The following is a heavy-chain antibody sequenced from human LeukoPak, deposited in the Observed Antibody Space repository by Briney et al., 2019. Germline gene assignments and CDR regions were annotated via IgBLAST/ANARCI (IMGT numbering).Heavy chain of an antibody. CDR2: ISSSGSYK. D-gene: IGHD4/OR15-4a*01. V-gene: IGHV3-21*01. J-gene: IGHJ4*02. Sequence: PGGSLRLSCAASGFDFSSHSMHWIRQAPGKGLEWVSSISSSGSYKYYADSLKGRLTISRDNAGNSVFLLLQSLTVEDTAVYYCARGMIRGALWCVDFWGLGSLVTVS. CDR3: ARGMIRGALWCVDF. CDR1: GFDFSSHS.